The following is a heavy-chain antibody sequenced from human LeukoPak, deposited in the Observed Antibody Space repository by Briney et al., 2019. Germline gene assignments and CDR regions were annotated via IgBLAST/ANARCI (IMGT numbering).Heavy chain of an antibody. CDR2: ISGGTT. D-gene: IGHD6-19*01. CDR3: SRGSGWLSVY. CDR1: GFTFGDYL. Sequence: PGGSLRLSCTDSGFTFGDYLMTWFRQAPGKGLEWIGFISGGTTEYAASVKGRFTISRDDSTSIAYLQTNSLTTEVSAVYYCSRGSGWLSVYWGQGTLVTVSS. J-gene: IGHJ4*02. V-gene: IGHV3-49*03.